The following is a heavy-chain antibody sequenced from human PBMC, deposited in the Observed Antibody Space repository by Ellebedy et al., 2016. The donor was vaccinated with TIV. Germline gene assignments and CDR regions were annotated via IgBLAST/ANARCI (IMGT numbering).Heavy chain of an antibody. V-gene: IGHV1-69*13. Sequence: AASVKVSCKASGGTFSSYAISWVRQAPGQGLEWMGGIIPIFGTANYAQKFQGRVTITADESTSTAYMELSSLRSEDTAVYYCAMGRIAVAGTPYDYWGQGTLVTVSS. J-gene: IGHJ4*02. CDR1: GGTFSSYA. CDR2: IIPIFGTA. CDR3: AMGRIAVAGTPYDY. D-gene: IGHD6-19*01.